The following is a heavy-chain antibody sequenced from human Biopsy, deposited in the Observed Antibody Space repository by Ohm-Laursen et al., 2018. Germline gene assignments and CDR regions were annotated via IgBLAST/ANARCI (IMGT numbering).Heavy chain of an antibody. J-gene: IGHJ4*02. Sequence: ASVKVSCKVSGYSLTELSMHWVRQAPGQGLEWMGGFAHENGRIVHSQKFQGRVTMTEDTSTSTAYMEVWRLRSDDTAVYYCAADINVWNVNYWGQGTQVIVSS. CDR1: GYSLTELS. V-gene: IGHV1-24*01. D-gene: IGHD1-1*01. CDR2: FAHENGRI. CDR3: AADINVWNVNY.